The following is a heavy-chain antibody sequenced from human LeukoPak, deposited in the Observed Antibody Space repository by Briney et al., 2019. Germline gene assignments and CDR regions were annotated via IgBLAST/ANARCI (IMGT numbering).Heavy chain of an antibody. V-gene: IGHV3-20*04. D-gene: IGHD4-11*01. CDR1: GFTFDEYG. CDR2: ITWNGDTT. Sequence: GGSLRLSCAASGFTFDEYGMTWVRQAPGKGLEWVSGITWNGDTTGYADSVKGRFTISRDNAKNSLYLQMNSLRAEDTALYYCARGVNTFDYYYYMDVWGKGTTVTVPS. J-gene: IGHJ6*03. CDR3: ARGVNTFDYYYYMDV.